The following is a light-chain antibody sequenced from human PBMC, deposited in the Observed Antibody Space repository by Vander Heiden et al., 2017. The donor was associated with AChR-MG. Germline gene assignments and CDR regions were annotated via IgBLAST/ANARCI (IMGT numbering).Light chain of an antibody. CDR3: QAWDNSAIV. Sequence: SYELTQPPSVSVSPGQTAIITCSGDKLGDKDVCWYHQKTGQSPVLVIHRDIQRPSGIPERFSGSNSGNTATLTISGTQAMDEGDYYCQAWDNSAIVFGGGTKLTVL. V-gene: IGLV3-1*01. CDR1: KLGDKD. J-gene: IGLJ2*01. CDR2: RDI.